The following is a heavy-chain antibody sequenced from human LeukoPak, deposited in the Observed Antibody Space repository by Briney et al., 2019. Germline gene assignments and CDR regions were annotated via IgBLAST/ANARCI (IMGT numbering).Heavy chain of an antibody. CDR2: IRYDGSNK. CDR1: GFTFSSYG. D-gene: IGHD3-22*01. Sequence: GGSLRLSCAASGFTFSSYGMHWVRQAPGKGLEWVAFIRYDGSNKYYADSVKGRFTISRDNSKNTLYLQMNSLRAEDTAVYYCAKEFSGSSGYYPSYYWGQGTLVTVSS. J-gene: IGHJ4*02. V-gene: IGHV3-30*02. CDR3: AKEFSGSSGYYPSYY.